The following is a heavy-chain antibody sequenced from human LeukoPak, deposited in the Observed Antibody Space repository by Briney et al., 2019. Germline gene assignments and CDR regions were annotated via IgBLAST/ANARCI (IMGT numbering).Heavy chain of an antibody. CDR3: ARDKRDYSNYGIYYYYGMDV. CDR2: ISNDGSNK. V-gene: IGHV3-30-3*01. CDR1: GFTFRSYT. D-gene: IGHD4-4*01. Sequence: GGSLRLSCAASGFTFRSYTMHWVRQAPGRGLEWVAVISNDGSNKYYVDSVKGRFTISRDNSKNTLYLQMNSLRAEDTAVYYCARDKRDYSNYGIYYYYGMDVWGQGTTVTVSS. J-gene: IGHJ6*02.